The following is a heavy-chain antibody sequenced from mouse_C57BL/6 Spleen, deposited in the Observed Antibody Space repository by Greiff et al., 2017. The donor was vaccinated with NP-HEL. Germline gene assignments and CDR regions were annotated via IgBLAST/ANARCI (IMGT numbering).Heavy chain of an antibody. J-gene: IGHJ4*01. CDR3: ARFYYSNPYAMDY. CDR1: GYSITSDY. CDR2: ISYSGST. Sequence: DVKLQESGPGLAKPSQTLSLTCSVTGYSITSDYWNWIRKFPGNKLEYMGYISYSGSTYYNPSLKSRISITRDTSKNQYYLQLNSVTTEDTATYYCARFYYSNPYAMDYWGQGTSVTVSS. D-gene: IGHD2-5*01. V-gene: IGHV3-8*01.